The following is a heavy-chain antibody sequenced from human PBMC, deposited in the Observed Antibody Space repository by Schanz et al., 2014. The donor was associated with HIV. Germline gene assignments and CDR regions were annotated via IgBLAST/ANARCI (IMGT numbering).Heavy chain of an antibody. V-gene: IGHV3-30*18. CDR1: GFIFSTYA. J-gene: IGHJ4*02. Sequence: QVQLVESGGGVVQPGRSLRLSCAASGFIFSTYAMHWVRQAPGKGLEWVAVISYDGNNKKYADSVKGRLTISRDNSKNTLYLQMNSLRAEDTAVYYCAKVGRIYSTTWIDHWGQGTLVTVSP. CDR2: ISYDGNNK. CDR3: AKVGRIYSTTWIDH. D-gene: IGHD6-13*01.